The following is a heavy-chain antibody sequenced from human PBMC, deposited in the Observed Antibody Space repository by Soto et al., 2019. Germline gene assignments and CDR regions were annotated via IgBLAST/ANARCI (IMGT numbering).Heavy chain of an antibody. D-gene: IGHD1-1*01. J-gene: IGHJ4*02. CDR1: GDSVSSNSAA. V-gene: IGHV6-1*01. Sequence: PSQTLSLTCAISGDSVSSNSAAWNWFRQSPSRGLEWLGRTYYRSKWYNDYAVSVKSRIIINPDTSKNQFSLQLNSVTAEDTAIYYCTRALSGSGTDSWGQGTLVTVS. CDR2: TYYRSKWYN. CDR3: TRALSGSGTDS.